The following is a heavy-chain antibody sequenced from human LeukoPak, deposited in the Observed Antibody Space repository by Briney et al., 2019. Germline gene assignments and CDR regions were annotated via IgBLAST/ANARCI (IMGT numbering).Heavy chain of an antibody. V-gene: IGHV3-48*01. J-gene: IGHJ5*02. CDR2: ISSSSSTI. CDR1: GFTFSSFS. CDR3: ARVLHKRNYDSSDYYGS. D-gene: IGHD3-22*01. Sequence: GGSLRLSCAASGFTFSSFSMNWVRQAPGKGLEWVSYISSSSSTIYYADSVKGRFTISRDNAKNSLYLQLNSLRAEDTAVYYCARVLHKRNYDSSDYYGSWGQGTLVTVSS.